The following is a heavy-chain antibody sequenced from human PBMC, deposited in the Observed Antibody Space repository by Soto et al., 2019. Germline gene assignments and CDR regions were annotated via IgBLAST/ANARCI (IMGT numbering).Heavy chain of an antibody. CDR1: GFTFADYT. CDR2: IRGKGYGGTA. CDR3: PRDQPITP. J-gene: IGHJ3*01. D-gene: IGHD3-10*01. V-gene: IGHV3-49*03. Sequence: QPGGSLRLSCAGSGFTFADYTITWLRQAPGKGLEWVGFIRGKGYGGTAEYAASVKGRFTISRDDSKSIAYLQMNSLKTEDTAVYFCPRDQPITPWGQGTMVTVSS.